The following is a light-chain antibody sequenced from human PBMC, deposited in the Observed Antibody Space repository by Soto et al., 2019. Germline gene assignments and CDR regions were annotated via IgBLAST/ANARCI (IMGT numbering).Light chain of an antibody. CDR1: QGISSW. Sequence: DIQMTQSPSSVSASVVDRVTITFRASQGISSWLAWYQQKPGKAPKLLIYAASYLQSGVPSRFSGSGSGTDFTLTISCLQSEDSAVYYCQQNLGVHTFGQGTKVDIK. CDR2: AAS. CDR3: QQNLGVHT. J-gene: IGKJ1*01. V-gene: IGKV1-12*01.